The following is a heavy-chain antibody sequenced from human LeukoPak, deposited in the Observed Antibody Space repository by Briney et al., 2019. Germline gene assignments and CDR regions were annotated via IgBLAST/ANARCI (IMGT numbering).Heavy chain of an antibody. CDR2: INPNSGGT. CDR1: GYTFTGYY. D-gene: IGHD3-22*01. J-gene: IGHJ4*02. V-gene: IGHV1-2*02. CDR3: ARVLSRFQYYYDSSGYYYFDY. Sequence: GASVKVSCKASGYTFTGYYMHWVRQAPGQGLEWMGWINPNSGGTNYAQKFQGRVTMTRDTSISTAYMELSRLRSDDTAVYYCARVLSRFQYYYDSSGYYYFDYWGQGTLVTVSS.